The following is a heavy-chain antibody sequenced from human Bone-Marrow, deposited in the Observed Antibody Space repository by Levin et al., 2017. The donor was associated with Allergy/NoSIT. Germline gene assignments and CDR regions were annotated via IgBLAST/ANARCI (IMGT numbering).Heavy chain of an antibody. J-gene: IGHJ4*02. Sequence: SSETLSLTCTVSGGSISSYYWSWIRQPPGKGLEWIGYIYYSGSTNYNPSLKSRVTISVDTSKNQFSLKLSSVTAADTAVYYCARHYSSGWYLDYWGQGTLVTVSS. CDR3: ARHYSSGWYLDY. D-gene: IGHD6-19*01. CDR1: GGSISSYY. V-gene: IGHV4-59*08. CDR2: IYYSGST.